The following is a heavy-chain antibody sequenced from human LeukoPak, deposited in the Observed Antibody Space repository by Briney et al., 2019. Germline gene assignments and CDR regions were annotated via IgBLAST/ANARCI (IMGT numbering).Heavy chain of an antibody. CDR2: INPNSGGT. V-gene: IGHV1-2*02. CDR3: ARDHCSDNDCYEDYYYGMDV. CDR1: GYTFTGYY. D-gene: IGHD2-21*02. J-gene: IGHJ6*02. Sequence: ASVKVSCKASGYTFTGYYMRWVRQAPGQGLEWMGWINPNSGGTNSAQKFQGRVTMTRDTSISTAYMELSRLRSDDTAVYYRARDHCSDNDCYEDYYYGMDVWGQGTTVTVSS.